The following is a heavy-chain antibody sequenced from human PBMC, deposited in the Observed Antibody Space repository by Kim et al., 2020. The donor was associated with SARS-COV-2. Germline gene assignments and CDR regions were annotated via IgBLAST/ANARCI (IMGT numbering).Heavy chain of an antibody. J-gene: IGHJ6*02. V-gene: IGHV3-9*01. Sequence: GGSLRLSCAASGFTFDDYAMHWVRQAPGKGLEWVSGISWNSGSIGYADSVKGRFTISRDNAKNSLYLQMNSLRAEDTALYYCAKEAYYYDSSGYYYYYYGMDVWGQGTTLTVSS. CDR2: ISWNSGSI. D-gene: IGHD3-22*01. CDR1: GFTFDDYA. CDR3: AKEAYYYDSSGYYYYYYGMDV.